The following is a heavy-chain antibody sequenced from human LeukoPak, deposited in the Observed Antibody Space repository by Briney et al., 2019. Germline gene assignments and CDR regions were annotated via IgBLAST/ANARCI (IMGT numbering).Heavy chain of an antibody. J-gene: IGHJ4*02. CDR2: INPNSGGT. Sequence: ASVTVSCKASGYTFTGYYMHWVRQAPGQGLEWMGWINPNSGGTNYAQKLQGRVTITTDTSTSTAYMELRSLRSDDTAVYYCARDRYCSGGSCYSEPVDYWGQGTLVTVSS. CDR3: ARDRYCSGGSCYSEPVDY. D-gene: IGHD2-15*01. CDR1: GYTFTGYY. V-gene: IGHV1-2*02.